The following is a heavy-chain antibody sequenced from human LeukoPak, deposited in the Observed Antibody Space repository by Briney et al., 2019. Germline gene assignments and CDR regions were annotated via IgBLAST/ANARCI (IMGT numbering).Heavy chain of an antibody. CDR1: GFTFSRHA. D-gene: IGHD3-10*01. CDR2: ISGSGGSI. J-gene: IGHJ4*02. V-gene: IGHV3-23*01. Sequence: GGSLRLSCAGSGFTFSRHAVTWVRQAPGKRLEWVSTISGSGGSIYYAESVKGRFTISRDNSKNTVYLQVNSLRAEDTAVYYCANDYYGSGSYYNLFGYWGQGTLVAVSS. CDR3: ANDYYGSGSYYNLFGY.